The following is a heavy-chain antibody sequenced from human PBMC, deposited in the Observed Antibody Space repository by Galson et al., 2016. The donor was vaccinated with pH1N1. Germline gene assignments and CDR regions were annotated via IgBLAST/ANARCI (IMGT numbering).Heavy chain of an antibody. D-gene: IGHD3-16*01. CDR2: IYYGEST. Sequence: LSLTCTVSGGSISSSNFYLGWIRQPPGKGLEWIGSIYYGESTHYNPSHKSRVTMSVDTSKNQFSLKLSSVTAADTAVYYCARPEYVDVDLKDWYFDLWGRCTLVTVSS. CDR3: ARPEYVDVDLKDWYFDL. V-gene: IGHV4-39*01. J-gene: IGHJ2*01. CDR1: GGSISSSNFY.